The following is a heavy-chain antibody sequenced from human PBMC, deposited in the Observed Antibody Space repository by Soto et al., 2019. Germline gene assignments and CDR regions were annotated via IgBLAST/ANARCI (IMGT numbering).Heavy chain of an antibody. CDR1: GGSISSSNW. J-gene: IGHJ4*02. CDR3: ARLYGFSGFDY. Sequence: LRRTLSLTCAVSGGSISSSNWWSWVRQAPGKGLEWIGYIYYSGSTNYNPSLKSRVTISVDTSKNQFSLKLSSVTAADTAVYYCARLYGFSGFDYWGQGTLVTVSS. D-gene: IGHD6-25*01. CDR2: IYYSGST. V-gene: IGHV4-4*03.